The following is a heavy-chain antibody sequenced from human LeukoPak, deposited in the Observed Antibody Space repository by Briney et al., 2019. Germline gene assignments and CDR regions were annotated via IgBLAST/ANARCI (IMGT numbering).Heavy chain of an antibody. CDR1: AGSISSSSHH. CDR2: IYYSGST. Sequence: SETLSLTCTVSAGSISSSSHHWGWIRQHPGKGPEWIGYIYYSGSTYYNPSLKSRVTISVDTSKNQFSLKLSSVTAADTAVYYCARGSMYYDSSGYSYYFDYWGQGTLVTVSS. V-gene: IGHV4-31*03. D-gene: IGHD3-22*01. J-gene: IGHJ4*02. CDR3: ARGSMYYDSSGYSYYFDY.